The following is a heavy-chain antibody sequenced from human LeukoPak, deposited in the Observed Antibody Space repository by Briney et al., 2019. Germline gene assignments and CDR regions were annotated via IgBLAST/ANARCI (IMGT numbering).Heavy chain of an antibody. CDR1: GGSFSGYY. Sequence: SETLSLTCAVYGGSFSGYYWIWIRQPPGKGLEWIGEINHSGSTNYNPSLKSRVTISVDTSKNQFSLKLSSVTAADTAVYCCARGGYSSSQFDPWGQGTLVTVSS. V-gene: IGHV4-34*01. CDR3: ARGGYSSSQFDP. CDR2: INHSGST. J-gene: IGHJ5*02. D-gene: IGHD6-13*01.